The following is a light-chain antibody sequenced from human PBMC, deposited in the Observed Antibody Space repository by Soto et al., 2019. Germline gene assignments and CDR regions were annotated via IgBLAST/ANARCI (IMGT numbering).Light chain of an antibody. CDR2: AAS. Sequence: EVVLTQSPGTLSLSAGERATLSCRASQSVASNHLAWYQQKPGQAPRLLIYAASTSAAGIPDRFSGSWSGTDFTFTISRLEPEDFGVVFCHHYYRSPILTFGPGTTLDMK. J-gene: IGKJ3*01. CDR3: HHYYRSPILT. V-gene: IGKV3-20*01. CDR1: QSVASNH.